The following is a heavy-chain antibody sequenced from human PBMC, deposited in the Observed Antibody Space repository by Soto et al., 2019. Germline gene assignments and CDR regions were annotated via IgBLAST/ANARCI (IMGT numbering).Heavy chain of an antibody. J-gene: IGHJ4*02. V-gene: IGHV3-30*18. CDR1: GFTFSSYG. CDR2: ISYDGSNK. CDR3: AKDGFHKYYDFWSGYLHY. D-gene: IGHD3-3*01. Sequence: PGGSLRLSCAASGFTFSSYGMHWVRQAPGKGLEWVAVISYDGSNKYYADSVKGRFTISRDNSKNTLYLQMNSLRAEDTAVYYCAKDGFHKYYDFWSGYLHYWGQGTLVTVSS.